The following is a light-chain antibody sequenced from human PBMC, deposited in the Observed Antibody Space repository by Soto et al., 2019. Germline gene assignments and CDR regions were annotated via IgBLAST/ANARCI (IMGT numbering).Light chain of an antibody. CDR1: QSVSSSY. V-gene: IGKV3-20*01. CDR2: GAS. J-gene: IGKJ2*01. Sequence: VLTQSPGTLALSPGERATLSCRASQSVSSSYLAWYQQKPGQAPRLLIYGASSRATGIPDRFSGSGSGTDFTLTISRLEAEDFAVYYCQQYGNSPRYTFGQGTKLEIK. CDR3: QQYGNSPRYT.